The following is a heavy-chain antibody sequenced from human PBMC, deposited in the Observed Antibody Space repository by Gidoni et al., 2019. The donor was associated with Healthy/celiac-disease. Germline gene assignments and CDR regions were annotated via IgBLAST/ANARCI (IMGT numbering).Heavy chain of an antibody. J-gene: IGHJ3*01. CDR1: GGSISSGSYY. CDR3: AREFCSGGSCYPGAFDL. V-gene: IGHV4-61*02. D-gene: IGHD2-15*01. CDR2: IYTSGCT. Sequence: KPSQTLSLTCTVSGGSISSGSYYWSWIRQPAGKGLEWIGRIYTSGCTNYNPSLKSRVTISVDTSKNQFSLKLSSVTAADTAVYYCAREFCSGGSCYPGAFDLWGQGTMVTVSS.